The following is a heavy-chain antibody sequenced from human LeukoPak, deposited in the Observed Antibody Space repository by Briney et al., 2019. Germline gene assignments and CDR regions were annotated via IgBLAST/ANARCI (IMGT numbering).Heavy chain of an antibody. J-gene: IGHJ6*03. CDR1: GFTFSSYS. CDR3: ARDTGGGWYFGDRRFGYMDV. Sequence: PGGSLRLSCAASGFTFSSYSMNWVRQAPGKGLEWVLSISSSSSYIYYADSVKGRFTISRDNAKNSLYLQMNSLRAEDTAVYYCARDTGGGWYFGDRRFGYMDVWGKGTTVTVSS. D-gene: IGHD6-19*01. V-gene: IGHV3-21*01. CDR2: ISSSSSYI.